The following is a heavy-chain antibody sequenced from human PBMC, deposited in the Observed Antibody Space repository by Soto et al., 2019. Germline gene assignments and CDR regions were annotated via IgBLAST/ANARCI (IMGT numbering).Heavy chain of an antibody. D-gene: IGHD3-16*01. CDR3: VKYTVTEDLGES. J-gene: IGHJ5*02. V-gene: IGHV3-23*01. CDR2: VSRAGTYT. CDR1: GFTFSSYS. Sequence: VPLLESGGDVVRPGGSLRLSCAASGFTFSSYSMGWVRQAPGKGLEWVAGVSRAGTYTFYADSVRGRFSISRDNSRDTVDLYMNALRGDDTAVYFCVKYTVTEDLGESWGQGTLVSVSS.